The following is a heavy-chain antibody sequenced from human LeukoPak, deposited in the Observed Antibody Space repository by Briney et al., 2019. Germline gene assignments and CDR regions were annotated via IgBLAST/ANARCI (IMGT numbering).Heavy chain of an antibody. CDR3: ARDSGSSGRHWGY. J-gene: IGHJ4*02. Sequence: QSSETLSLTYTVSGGSISSYYWSWIRQPPGKELEWIGYINYSGSTNYNPSLKSRVTISVDTSKNQFSLKLSSVTAADTAVYYCARDSGSSGRHWGYWGQGTLVTVSS. V-gene: IGHV4-59*01. D-gene: IGHD6-19*01. CDR2: INYSGST. CDR1: GGSISSYY.